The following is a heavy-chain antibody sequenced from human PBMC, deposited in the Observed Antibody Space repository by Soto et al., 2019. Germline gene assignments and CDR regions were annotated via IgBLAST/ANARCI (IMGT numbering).Heavy chain of an antibody. CDR1: GYTFTSYG. J-gene: IGHJ4*02. V-gene: IGHV1-18*01. CDR3: AAYDILTGYEGEYYFDY. Sequence: QVQLVQSGAEVKKPGASVKVSCKASGYTFTSYGISWVRQAPGQGLEWMGWISAYNGNTNYAQKLQGRVTMTTDTSTSTAYMELRSLRSDDTAVYYCAAYDILTGYEGEYYFDYWGQGTLVTVSS. CDR2: ISAYNGNT. D-gene: IGHD3-9*01.